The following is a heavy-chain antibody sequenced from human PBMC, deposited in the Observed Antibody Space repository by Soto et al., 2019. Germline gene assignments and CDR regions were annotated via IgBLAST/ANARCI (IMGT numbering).Heavy chain of an antibody. CDR3: ARRIVATKTFDY. Sequence: SETLSLTCAVSGGSVSSSNWWSWIRQHPERGLEWIGFIYYAGSTKYNPSLNSRVTISVDTSKNQFSLTVTSVTAAFTAVYYCARRIVATKTFDYWGHGTLVTVSS. D-gene: IGHD5-12*01. CDR2: IYYAGST. V-gene: IGHV4-61*01. CDR1: GGSVSSSNW. J-gene: IGHJ4*01.